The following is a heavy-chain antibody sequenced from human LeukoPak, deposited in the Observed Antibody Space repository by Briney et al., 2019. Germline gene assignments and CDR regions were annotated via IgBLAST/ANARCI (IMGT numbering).Heavy chain of an antibody. CDR1: SGSISSSSYY. CDR3: ARIFSGEGEAFDI. D-gene: IGHD3-9*01. CDR2: IYYSGST. Sequence: SETLSLTCTVSSGSISSSSYYWGWIRQPPGKGLEWIGSIYYSGSTYYNPSLKSRVTISVDTSKNQFSLKLSSVTAADTAVYYCARIFSGEGEAFDIWGQRTMVTVSS. V-gene: IGHV4-39*01. J-gene: IGHJ3*02.